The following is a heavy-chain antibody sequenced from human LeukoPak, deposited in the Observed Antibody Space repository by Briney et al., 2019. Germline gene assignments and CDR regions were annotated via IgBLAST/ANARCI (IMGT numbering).Heavy chain of an antibody. CDR3: AKVTSSYNYFDY. Sequence: PGGSLRLSCEASGFTFATYPMSWVRQAPGKGLEWVSTFRGSGGRTLYADSVKGRFTISRDNSKNTLSLQMNSLRAEDTAVYYCAKVTSSYNYFDYWGQGSLVTVSS. CDR1: GFTFATYP. D-gene: IGHD2-2*01. CDR2: FRGSGGRT. V-gene: IGHV3-23*01. J-gene: IGHJ4*02.